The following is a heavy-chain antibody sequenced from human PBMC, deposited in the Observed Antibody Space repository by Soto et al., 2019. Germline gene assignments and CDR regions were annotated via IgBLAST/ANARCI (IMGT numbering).Heavy chain of an antibody. V-gene: IGHV3-53*02. D-gene: IGHD3-16*01. CDR3: TGGSGFLIDY. CDR1: GFTVSRNY. J-gene: IGHJ4*01. Sequence: EVQLVETGGDLIQPGGSLRLSCAASGFTVSRNYITWVRQAPGKGLEWVSLISTSGDTHYADSVRGRFTISRDSSKNTVFLQMIRLRAEDTAVYFCTGGSGFLIDYWGRGTLVTVSS. CDR2: ISTSGDT.